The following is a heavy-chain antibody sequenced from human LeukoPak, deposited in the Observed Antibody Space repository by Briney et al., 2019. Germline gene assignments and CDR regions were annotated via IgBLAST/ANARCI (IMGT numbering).Heavy chain of an antibody. V-gene: IGHV4-4*07. CDR2: IYTTGST. J-gene: IGHJ2*01. D-gene: IGHD3-10*01. CDR3: ARDPSINYYGSGSYEFDL. CDR1: GGSISSYY. Sequence: SETLSLTCTVSGGSISSYYWTWIRQPAGKGLEWIGRIYTTGSTNYNPSLNSRVTMSVDTSKKQFSLKLSSVTAADTAVYYCARDPSINYYGSGSYEFDLWGRGTLVTVSS.